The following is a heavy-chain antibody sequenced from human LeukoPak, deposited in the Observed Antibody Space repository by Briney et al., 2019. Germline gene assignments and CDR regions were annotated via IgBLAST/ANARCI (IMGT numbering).Heavy chain of an antibody. Sequence: SETLSLTCTVSGGSISSYYWTWIRQPPGKGLEWIGYIYSSGSTNYNPSLKSRVTISVDTSKNQFSLRLSSVTAADTAVYYCARHRYTSSSSYFDFWGQGTLVTVSS. J-gene: IGHJ4*02. CDR3: ARHRYTSSSSYFDF. V-gene: IGHV4-59*08. D-gene: IGHD6-6*01. CDR1: GGSISSYY. CDR2: IYSSGST.